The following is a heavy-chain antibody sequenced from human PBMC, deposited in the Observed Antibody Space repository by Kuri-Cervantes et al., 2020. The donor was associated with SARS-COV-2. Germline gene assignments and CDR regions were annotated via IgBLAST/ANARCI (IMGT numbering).Heavy chain of an antibody. Sequence: SVKVSCKASGGTFSSYAISWVRQAPGQGLEWMGGIIPIFGTANYAQKFQGRVTITADESTSTAYMELSSLRSEDTAVYYCARQAVAATPGYYYGMDVWGQGTTVTCYS. D-gene: IGHD2-15*01. V-gene: IGHV1-69*13. CDR2: IIPIFGTA. CDR3: ARQAVAATPGYYYGMDV. CDR1: GGTFSSYA. J-gene: IGHJ6*01.